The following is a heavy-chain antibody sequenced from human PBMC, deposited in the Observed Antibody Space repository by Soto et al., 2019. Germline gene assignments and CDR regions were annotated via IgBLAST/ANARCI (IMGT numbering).Heavy chain of an antibody. CDR3: ARGGHVVVVAAALDY. CDR1: GDTFSDYY. J-gene: IGHJ4*02. Sequence: QVQLMQSGAEVKKPGASVKVSCKASGDTFSDYYIHWVRQAPGQGLEWMGTVNPSGGHTTYSQYCLATVPMTRDTSATTLHMELTSLTSQATAGYDCARGGHVVVVAAALDYWGQGTLVTVSS. V-gene: IGHV1-46*01. CDR2: VNPSGGHT. D-gene: IGHD2-21*02.